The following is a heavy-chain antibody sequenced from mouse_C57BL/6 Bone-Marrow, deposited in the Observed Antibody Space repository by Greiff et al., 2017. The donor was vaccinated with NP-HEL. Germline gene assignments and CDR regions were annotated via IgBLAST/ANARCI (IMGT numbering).Heavy chain of an antibody. CDR3: ARHDYDGAYAMDY. Sequence: EVKVVESGGGLVQPGGSLKLSCAASGFTLSDYYMYWVRQTPEKRLEWVAYISNGGGSTYYPDTVKGRFTISRDNAKNTLYLQMSRLKSEDTAMYYCARHDYDGAYAMDYWGQGTSVTVSS. CDR2: ISNGGGST. D-gene: IGHD2-4*01. J-gene: IGHJ4*01. CDR1: GFTLSDYY. V-gene: IGHV5-12*01.